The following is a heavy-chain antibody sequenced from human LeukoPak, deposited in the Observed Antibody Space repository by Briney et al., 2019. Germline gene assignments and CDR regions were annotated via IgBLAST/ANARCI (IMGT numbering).Heavy chain of an antibody. D-gene: IGHD6-19*01. V-gene: IGHV1-2*02. CDR2: INPNSGGT. CDR3: ARIAVAGTDFDY. CDR1: GYTLTGYY. J-gene: IGHJ4*02. Sequence: ASVTVSCMASGYTLTGYYMNWLRQAPGQGNEWMGWINPNSGGTNYAQKFQGRVTMTRDTSISTAYMELSRLRSDDTAVYYCARIAVAGTDFDYWGQGTLVTVSS.